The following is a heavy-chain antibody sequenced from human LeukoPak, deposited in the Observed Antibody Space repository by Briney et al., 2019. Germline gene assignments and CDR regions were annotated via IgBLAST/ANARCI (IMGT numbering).Heavy chain of an antibody. D-gene: IGHD6-13*01. CDR1: GFTFSGSA. Sequence: GGSLRLSFAASGFTFSGSAMHWVRQASGKGLEWVGRIRSKADSYATAYAPSVKGRFTISRDDSKNTASLQMNSLKTEDTAVYYCTSGIISSTNSDYWGQGTLVTVSS. V-gene: IGHV3-73*01. CDR3: TSGIISSTNSDY. CDR2: IRSKADSYAT. J-gene: IGHJ4*02.